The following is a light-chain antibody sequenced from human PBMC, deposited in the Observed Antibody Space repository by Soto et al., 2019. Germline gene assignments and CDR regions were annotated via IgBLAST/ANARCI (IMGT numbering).Light chain of an antibody. CDR1: SSDVGGSKY. Sequence: QSVLTQPASVSGSPGQSITISCTGTSSDVGGSKYVSWYQQHPGQAPKLMIYDVSNRPSGNSDRFSGSKSGYTASLTISGLQTEDEADYYCSSYGGSSSALSVFGTGTKLTVL. V-gene: IGLV2-14*03. CDR2: DVS. J-gene: IGLJ1*01. CDR3: SSYGGSSSALSV.